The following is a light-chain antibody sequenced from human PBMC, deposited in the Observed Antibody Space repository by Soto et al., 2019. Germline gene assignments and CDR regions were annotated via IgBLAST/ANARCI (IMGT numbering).Light chain of an antibody. CDR3: AAWDATLNAVV. CDR2: KND. J-gene: IGLJ2*01. Sequence: QSVLTQPPSASGTPGQRVTISCSGSSSNIGSNTVNWYQQLPGTAPKLLIYKNDRRPSGVPDRFSGSKSGTSASLAISGLQSEDEADYYCAAWDATLNAVVFGGGTQLTVL. V-gene: IGLV1-44*01. CDR1: SSNIGSNT.